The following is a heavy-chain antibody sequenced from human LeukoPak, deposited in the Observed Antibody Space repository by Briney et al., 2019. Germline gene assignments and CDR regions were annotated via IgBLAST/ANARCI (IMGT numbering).Heavy chain of an antibody. D-gene: IGHD1-26*01. CDR1: GFTFSSYS. CDR2: ISSSSSYI. J-gene: IGHJ4*02. CDR3: ATRILATSIDY. V-gene: IGHV3-21*01. Sequence: GGSLRPSCAASGFTFSSYSMNWVRQAPGKGLEWVSSISSSSSYIYYADSVKGRFTISRDNAKNSLYLQMNSLRAEDTAVYYCATRILATSIDYWGQGTLVTVSS.